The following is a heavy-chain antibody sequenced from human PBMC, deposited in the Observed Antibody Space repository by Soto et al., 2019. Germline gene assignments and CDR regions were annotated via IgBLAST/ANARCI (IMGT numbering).Heavy chain of an antibody. J-gene: IGHJ4*02. D-gene: IGHD3-10*01. CDR1: GFTFSTNL. CDR2: INSDGTTA. V-gene: IGHV3-74*01. Sequence: PWGSLRLSCAASGFTFSTNLMHWVRQGPGKGLVWVSRINSDGTTAAYADSVQGRFTISRDNAKNTLYLHMTSLRGEDTAVYYCAKDGEGVANFDYWGQGTLVTVSS. CDR3: AKDGEGVANFDY.